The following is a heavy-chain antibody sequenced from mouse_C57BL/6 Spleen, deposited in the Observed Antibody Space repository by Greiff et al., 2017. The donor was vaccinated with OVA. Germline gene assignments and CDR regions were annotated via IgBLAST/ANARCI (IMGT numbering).Heavy chain of an antibody. Sequence: QVQLQQSGPELVKPGASVKISCKASGYAFSSSWLNWVKQRPGKGLEWIGRIYPGDGDTNYNEKFKGKATLTADKSSSTAYMKLSSLTSEDSAVYFSARTAQSTLGDWGKGTTLTVAS. CDR3: ARTAQSTLGD. D-gene: IGHD3-2*02. CDR1: GYAFSSSW. J-gene: IGHJ2*01. CDR2: IYPGDGDT. V-gene: IGHV1-82*01.